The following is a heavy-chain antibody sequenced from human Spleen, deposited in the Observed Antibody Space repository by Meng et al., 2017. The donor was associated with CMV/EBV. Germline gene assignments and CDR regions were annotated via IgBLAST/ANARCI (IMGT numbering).Heavy chain of an antibody. J-gene: IGHJ6*02. Sequence: GGSLRLSCAASGFPVSTNYVSWVRQAPGRGLEWISYISSSGSAIYYAGAVKGRFTISRDDAKNSLYLQMNSLRAEDTAVYYCAKISSSSGRYYYYGMDVWGQGTTVTVSS. D-gene: IGHD6-6*01. V-gene: IGHV3-11*01. CDR2: ISSSGSAI. CDR1: GFPVSTNY. CDR3: AKISSSSGRYYYYGMDV.